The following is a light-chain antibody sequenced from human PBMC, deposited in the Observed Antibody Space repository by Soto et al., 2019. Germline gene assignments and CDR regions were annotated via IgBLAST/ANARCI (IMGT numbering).Light chain of an antibody. CDR1: QSVSGR. CDR3: QQYAHSTPIS. J-gene: IGKJ5*01. Sequence: EIVMTQSPATLSVSPGERATLFCRVSQSVSGRLAWYQQRPGQAPRLLISGASSRATGIPDRFSGSGSGTDFTLTISRLEPEDFALYYCQQYAHSTPISFGQGTRLEIK. CDR2: GAS. V-gene: IGKV3-20*01.